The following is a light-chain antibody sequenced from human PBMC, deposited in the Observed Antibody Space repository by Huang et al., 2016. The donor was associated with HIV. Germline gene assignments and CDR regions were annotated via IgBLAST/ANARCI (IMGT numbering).Light chain of an antibody. CDR2: DAS. CDR1: QDIANY. CDR3: QQYDSLPPWT. Sequence: DIQMTQSPSSLSASVGDRVTIFCQASQDIANYLNWYQQKPGQAPKLLIYDASTLQTGVPSRFSGSGSGTDFSFTISSLQPEDIATYYCQQYDSLPPWTFGQGTKVEIQ. V-gene: IGKV1-33*01. J-gene: IGKJ1*01.